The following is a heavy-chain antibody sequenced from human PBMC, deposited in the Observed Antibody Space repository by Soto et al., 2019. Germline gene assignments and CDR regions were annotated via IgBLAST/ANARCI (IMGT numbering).Heavy chain of an antibody. CDR3: AIARDYCSSTSCYQGDWFDP. CDR2: IYTSGST. J-gene: IGHJ5*02. V-gene: IGHV4-4*07. Sequence: QVQLQESGPGLVKPSETLSLTCTVSGGSISSYYWSWIRQPAGKGLEWIGRIYTSGSTNYNPSLSSRVTMSVVTSKIQCSLKLSSVTAADTAVYYCAIARDYCSSTSCYQGDWFDPWGQGTLVTVSS. D-gene: IGHD2-2*01. CDR1: GGSISSYY.